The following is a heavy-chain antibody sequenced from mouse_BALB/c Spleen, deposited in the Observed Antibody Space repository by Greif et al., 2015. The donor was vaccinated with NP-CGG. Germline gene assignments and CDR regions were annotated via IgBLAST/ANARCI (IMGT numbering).Heavy chain of an antibody. Sequence: EVKLEESGAELVKPGASVKLSCTASGFNIKDTYLHWVKQRPEQGLEWIGRIDPAIYNTKYDRKFQGKATITADTSSNTASLQLSSLTSEDSAVYYCASYVYGYYFDYWGQGTPLTVSS. CDR3: ASYVYGYYFDY. V-gene: IGHV14-3*02. CDR1: GFNIKDTY. D-gene: IGHD2-2*01. CDR2: IDPAIYNT. J-gene: IGHJ2*01.